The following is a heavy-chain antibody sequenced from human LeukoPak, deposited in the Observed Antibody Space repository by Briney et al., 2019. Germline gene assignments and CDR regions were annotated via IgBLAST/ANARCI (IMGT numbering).Heavy chain of an antibody. CDR3: ARDYPVGGTAVYYFDY. D-gene: IGHD6-19*01. Sequence: SQTLSLTCIVSGGSISSGSYYWSWIRQPAGKGLEWIGRIYTSGSTNYNPSLKSRVTMSVDTSRNQFSLKLSSVTAADTAVYYCARDYPVGGTAVYYFDYWGQRTLVTVSS. CDR2: IYTSGST. CDR1: GGSISSGSYY. V-gene: IGHV4-61*02. J-gene: IGHJ4*02.